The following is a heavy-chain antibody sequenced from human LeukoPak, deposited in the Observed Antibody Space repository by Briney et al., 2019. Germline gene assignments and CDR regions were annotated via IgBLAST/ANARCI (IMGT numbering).Heavy chain of an antibody. CDR1: GYTFTGYY. CDR3: AVVAATSVSGWFDP. Sequence: ASVKVSCKASGYTFTGYYMHWVRQAPGQGLEWMGWINPNSGGTNYAQKFQGRVTMTRDTSISTAYMELSRLRSDDTAVYYCAVVAATSVSGWFDPWGQGTLVTVS. V-gene: IGHV1-2*02. CDR2: INPNSGGT. J-gene: IGHJ5*02. D-gene: IGHD2-15*01.